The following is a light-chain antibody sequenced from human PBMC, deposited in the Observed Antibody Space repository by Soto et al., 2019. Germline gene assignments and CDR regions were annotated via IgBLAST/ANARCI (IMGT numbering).Light chain of an antibody. Sequence: DIQMTQSPSSLSASVGDRVTITCQASQDITTYLNWYQQKPGKAPKLLIYDASNLHTGVPSRFSGSGSGTDFTFTITSLQPEDFATYYCQHYDNLPLFSFGQGTKLEIK. CDR2: DAS. CDR1: QDITTY. CDR3: QHYDNLPLFS. J-gene: IGKJ2*03. V-gene: IGKV1-33*01.